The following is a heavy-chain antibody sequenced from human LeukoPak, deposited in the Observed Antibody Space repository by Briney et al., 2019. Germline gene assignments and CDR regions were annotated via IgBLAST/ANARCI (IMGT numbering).Heavy chain of an antibody. J-gene: IGHJ3*02. V-gene: IGHV1-18*01. CDR2: ISPYNGNT. CDR1: GYTFIIYG. Sequence: GASVKVSCKATGYTFIIYGISWVRQAPGQGLEWMGWISPYNGNTKYAQNLQGRVTMTTDTSTSTAYMELRSLRSDDTAVYYCGRDTTSMIPSAPGIWGQGTEVTVSS. D-gene: IGHD3-22*01. CDR3: GRDTTSMIPSAPGI.